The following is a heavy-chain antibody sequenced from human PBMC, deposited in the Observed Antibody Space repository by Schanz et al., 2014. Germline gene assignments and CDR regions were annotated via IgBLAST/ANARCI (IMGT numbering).Heavy chain of an antibody. CDR1: GFNFKAYA. CDR3: ARPSDSSWYMDV. J-gene: IGHJ6*03. CDR2: IGGSGDST. V-gene: IGHV3-23*01. Sequence: EAQLLESGGGLVQPGGSLRLSCAASGFNFKAYAMSWVRQAPGKGLEWVSGIGGSGDSTHYADSVKGRFIISRDNSKNTLYLQVNSLRAEDTAVYYCARPSDSSWYMDVWGKGTTVTVSS. D-gene: IGHD2-21*02.